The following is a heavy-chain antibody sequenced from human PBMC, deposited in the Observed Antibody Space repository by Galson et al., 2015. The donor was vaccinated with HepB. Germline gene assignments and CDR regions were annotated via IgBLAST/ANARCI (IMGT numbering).Heavy chain of an antibody. D-gene: IGHD1-14*01. Sequence: SLRLSCAASGFTFNNHALTWVRQAPGKGLEWVSAIRGSNGDTFYADSVKGRFTISRDSSKSTLYLQMNSLKVEVTAVYYCARASPYGTTWHGANDYWGQGTLVTVSS. CDR3: ARASPYGTTWHGANDY. V-gene: IGHV3-23*01. J-gene: IGHJ4*02. CDR1: GFTFNNHA. CDR2: IRGSNGDT.